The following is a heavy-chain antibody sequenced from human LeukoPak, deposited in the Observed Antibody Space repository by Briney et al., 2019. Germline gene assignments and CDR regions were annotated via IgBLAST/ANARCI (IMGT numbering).Heavy chain of an antibody. CDR3: AAPWATRPKFDY. J-gene: IGHJ4*02. V-gene: IGHV3-23*01. CDR2: ISGSGGRT. CDR1: GFTFSSYA. Sequence: PGGSLRLSCAASGFTFSSYAMSWVRQAPGKGLEWVSAISGSGGRTYYADSVKGRFTISRDNSKSTLYLHMNSLRAEDTAVYCCAAPWATRPKFDYWGQGTMVTVSS.